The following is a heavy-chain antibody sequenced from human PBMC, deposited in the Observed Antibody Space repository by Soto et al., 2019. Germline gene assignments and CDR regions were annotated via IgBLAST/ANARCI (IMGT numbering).Heavy chain of an antibody. V-gene: IGHV5-51*01. J-gene: IGHJ6*02. CDR2: IYPGDSDT. CDR1: GYTFTNYW. Sequence: GESLKISCKGSGYTFTNYWIGWVRQMPGKGLEWMGIIYPGDSDTKYNPSFQGQVTISADKSITTTYLQWSSLKTSDTAIYYCAASIFYYGMDVWGQGTTVTVSS. CDR3: AASIFYYGMDV.